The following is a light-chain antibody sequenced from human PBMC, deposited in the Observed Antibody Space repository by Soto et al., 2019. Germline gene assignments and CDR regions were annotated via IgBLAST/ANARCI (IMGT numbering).Light chain of an antibody. V-gene: IGLV2-14*01. J-gene: IGLJ3*02. CDR3: TSYTTTTTLVL. CDR2: DVS. Sequence: QSALTQPASVSGSPGQSITISCTGSSSDVGAHNYVSWYQHHPGKAPKLIIYDVSNRPSGVSSRFSGSKSGNTASLTISGLQAEDDADYYCTSYTTTTTLVLFGTGTQLTVL. CDR1: SSDVGAHNY.